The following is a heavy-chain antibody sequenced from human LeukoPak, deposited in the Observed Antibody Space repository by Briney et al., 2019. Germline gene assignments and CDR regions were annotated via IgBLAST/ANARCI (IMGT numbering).Heavy chain of an antibody. V-gene: IGHV3-21*01. CDR3: ARDEADCSGGSCYIPVDY. CDR2: ISSSSSNI. J-gene: IGHJ4*02. Sequence: GGSLRLSCAASGFTFSTSTMNWVRQAPGKGLEWVSSISSSSSNIYYADSVKGRFTISRDNAKNSLYLQMNSLRAEDTAVYYCARDEADCSGGSCYIPVDYWGQGTLVTVSS. D-gene: IGHD2-15*01. CDR1: GFTFSTST.